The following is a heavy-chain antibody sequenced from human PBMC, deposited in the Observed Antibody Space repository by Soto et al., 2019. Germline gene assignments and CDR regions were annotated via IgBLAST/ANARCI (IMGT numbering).Heavy chain of an antibody. CDR2: ISGSGGST. CDR1: GFTFSSYA. CDR3: AKDQGSSPRWDY. D-gene: IGHD2-2*01. J-gene: IGHJ4*02. V-gene: IGHV3-23*01. Sequence: PGGALRVSCAASGFTFSSYAMSWVRQAPGKGLEWVSAISGSGGSTYYADSVKGRFTISRDNSKNTLYLQMNSPRAEDTAVYYCAKDQGSSPRWDYWGQGTLVTVSS.